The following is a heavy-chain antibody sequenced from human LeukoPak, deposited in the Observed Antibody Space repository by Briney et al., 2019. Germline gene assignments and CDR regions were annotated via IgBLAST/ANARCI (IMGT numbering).Heavy chain of an antibody. J-gene: IGHJ3*02. CDR2: ISWNSGSV. Sequence: GGSLRLSCAASGFTFDDYAIHWVRQAPGKGLEWVSGISWNSGSVGYADSVRGRFTFSRDNSKNTLYLQMNSLRSEDTAVYYCARDGLDSSGPVAFDIWGKGTMVTVSS. D-gene: IGHD3-22*01. CDR3: ARDGLDSSGPVAFDI. CDR1: GFTFDDYA. V-gene: IGHV3-9*01.